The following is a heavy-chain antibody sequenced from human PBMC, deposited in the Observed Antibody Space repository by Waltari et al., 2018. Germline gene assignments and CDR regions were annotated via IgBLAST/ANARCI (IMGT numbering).Heavy chain of an antibody. CDR1: GFSFSSYP. D-gene: IGHD1-26*01. CDR3: AKTYSGSFKATYFDY. J-gene: IGHJ4*02. Sequence: EVQLLESGGGLVQPGGSLRLPCAASGFSFSSYPMSWVRQAPGKGLRWVSAISGSGGSTYYADSVKGRFTISRDNSKNTLYLQMNSLRAEDTAVYYCAKTYSGSFKATYFDYWGQGTLVTVSS. V-gene: IGHV3-23*01. CDR2: ISGSGGST.